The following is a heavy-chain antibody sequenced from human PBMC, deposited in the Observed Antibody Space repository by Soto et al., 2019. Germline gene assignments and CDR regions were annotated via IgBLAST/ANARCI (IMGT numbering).Heavy chain of an antibody. Sequence: QVQLVQSGAEVKKPGSSVKVSCKASGGTFSSYAISWVRQAPGQGLEWMGGIIPIFGTANYAQKFQGRVTITADESTSTAYMELSSLRSEDTAVYYCARAAQHYSIRGVVYWFDPWGQGTLVTVSS. CDR2: IIPIFGTA. D-gene: IGHD3-10*01. CDR3: ARAAQHYSIRGVVYWFDP. V-gene: IGHV1-69*01. CDR1: GGTFSSYA. J-gene: IGHJ5*02.